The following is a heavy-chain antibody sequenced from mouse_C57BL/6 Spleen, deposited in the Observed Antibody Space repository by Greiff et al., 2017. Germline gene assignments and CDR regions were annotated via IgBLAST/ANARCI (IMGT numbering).Heavy chain of an antibody. Sequence: QVTLKECGPGILQPSQTLSLTCSFSGFSLSTFGMGVGWIRQPSGKGLEWLAHIWWDDDKYYNPALKSRLTISKDTSKNQVFLKIANVDTADTATYYCARIEIYYDYDGYAMDYWGQGTSVTVSS. CDR3: ARIEIYYDYDGYAMDY. J-gene: IGHJ4*01. CDR1: GFSLSTFGMG. V-gene: IGHV8-8*01. CDR2: IWWDDDK. D-gene: IGHD2-4*01.